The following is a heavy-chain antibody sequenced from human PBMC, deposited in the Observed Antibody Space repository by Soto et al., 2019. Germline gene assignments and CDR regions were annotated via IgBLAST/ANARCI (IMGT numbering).Heavy chain of an antibody. CDR3: ARVVTAMLPCDY. D-gene: IGHD2-21*02. CDR1: GGSVSSGSYY. Sequence: QVQLQESGPGLVKPSETLSLTCTVSGGSVSSGSYYWSWIRQPPGKGLEWIGYIYYSGSTNYNPSLKSRVTISVDTSKNQFSLKLSSVTAADTAVYYCARVVTAMLPCDYWGQGTLVTVSS. J-gene: IGHJ4*02. CDR2: IYYSGST. V-gene: IGHV4-61*01.